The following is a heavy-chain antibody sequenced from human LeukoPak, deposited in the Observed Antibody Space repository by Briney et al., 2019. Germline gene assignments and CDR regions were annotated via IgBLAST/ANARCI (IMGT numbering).Heavy chain of an antibody. V-gene: IGHV1-18*01. CDR3: ARESPTYCSGGSCYPL. J-gene: IGHJ4*02. D-gene: IGHD2-15*01. CDR2: ISAYNGNT. CDR1: GYTFTSYG. Sequence: ASVKVSCKASGYTFTSYGISWVRQAPGQGLEWMGWISAYNGNTNYAQKLQGGVTMTTDTSTSTAYMELRSLRSDDTAVYYCARESPTYCSGGSCYPLWGQGTLVTVSS.